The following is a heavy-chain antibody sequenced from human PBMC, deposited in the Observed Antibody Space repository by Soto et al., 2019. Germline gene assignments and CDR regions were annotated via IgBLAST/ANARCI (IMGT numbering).Heavy chain of an antibody. D-gene: IGHD3-10*01. CDR1: GFTFSSYA. CDR3: ARGRFGELLCPDY. V-gene: IGHV3-30-3*01. Sequence: GGSLRLSCAACGFTFSSYAMHWVRQAPGKGLEWVAVISYDGSNKYYADSVKGRFTISRDNSKNTLYLQMNSLRAEDTAVYYCARGRFGELLCPDYWGQGTLVTVSS. CDR2: ISYDGSNK. J-gene: IGHJ4*02.